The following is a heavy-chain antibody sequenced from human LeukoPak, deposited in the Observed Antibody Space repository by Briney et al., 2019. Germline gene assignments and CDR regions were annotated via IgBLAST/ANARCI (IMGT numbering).Heavy chain of an antibody. CDR1: GFTFSSYA. Sequence: GGSLRLSCAASGFTFSSYAMSWVRQAPGKGLEWVSAISGSGGSTYYADSVKGRFTISRDNSKNTLYLQMNSLRAEDTAVYYCAKDLGATDTMLGVVTGDFDYWGQGTLVTVSS. D-gene: IGHD3-22*01. CDR2: ISGSGGST. CDR3: AKDLGATDTMLGVVTGDFDY. J-gene: IGHJ4*02. V-gene: IGHV3-23*01.